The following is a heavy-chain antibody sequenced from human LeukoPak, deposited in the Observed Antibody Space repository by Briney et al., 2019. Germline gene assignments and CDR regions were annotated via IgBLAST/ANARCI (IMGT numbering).Heavy chain of an antibody. J-gene: IGHJ6*03. CDR1: GFTFSSYA. D-gene: IGHD3-10*01. CDR3: ANPGGDPGTGYYYYYYYMDV. Sequence: PGGSLRLSCAASGFTFSSYAMSWVRQAPGKGLEWVSAISGSGGSTYYADSVKGRFTISRDNSKNTLYLQMNSLRAEDTAVYYCANPGGDPGTGYYYYYYYMDVWGKGTTVTASS. CDR2: ISGSGGST. V-gene: IGHV3-23*01.